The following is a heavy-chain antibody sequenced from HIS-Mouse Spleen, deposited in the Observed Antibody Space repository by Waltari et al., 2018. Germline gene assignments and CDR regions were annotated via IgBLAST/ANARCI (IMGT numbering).Heavy chain of an antibody. D-gene: IGHD6-13*01. CDR1: GGSISSSSYY. J-gene: IGHJ2*01. CDR3: AREIPYSSSWYDWYFDL. Sequence: QLQLQESGPGLVKPSETLSLTCTVSGGSISSSSYYWGWIRRPPGKGLEWIGSICYSGRTYSNPSLKSRVTISVDTSKNQFSLKLSSVTAADTAVYYCAREIPYSSSWYDWYFDLWGRGTLVTVSS. CDR2: ICYSGRT. V-gene: IGHV4-39*07.